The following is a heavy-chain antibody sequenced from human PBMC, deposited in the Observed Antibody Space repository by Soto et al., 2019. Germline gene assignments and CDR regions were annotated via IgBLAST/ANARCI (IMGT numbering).Heavy chain of an antibody. Sequence: SETLSLTCSVSGLTISSASYHWSWIRQHPGKGLEWVGNIYYNGSTYYSPSLKSRVTVWFDTSKNQFSLRPTSVTAADTAVYYCARYRISGSWSKFDYWGQGPRVTVSS. V-gene: IGHV4-31*03. D-gene: IGHD6-13*01. CDR2: IYYNGST. CDR3: ARYRISGSWSKFDY. CDR1: GLTISSASYH. J-gene: IGHJ4*02.